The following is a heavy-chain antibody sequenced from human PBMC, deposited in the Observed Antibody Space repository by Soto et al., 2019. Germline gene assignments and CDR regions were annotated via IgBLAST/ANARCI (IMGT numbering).Heavy chain of an antibody. D-gene: IGHD3-3*01. CDR2: IYYSGST. Sequence: QVQLQESGPGLVKPSETLSLTCTVSGGSVSSGSYYWSWIRQPPGKGLEWIGYIYYSGSTNYNPSLKSRVTIQVDTSKNQCSLKLSSVTAADTAVYYCVRGVGVVTFFDYWGQGTLVTVSS. CDR3: VRGVGVVTFFDY. V-gene: IGHV4-61*01. J-gene: IGHJ4*02. CDR1: GGSVSSGSYY.